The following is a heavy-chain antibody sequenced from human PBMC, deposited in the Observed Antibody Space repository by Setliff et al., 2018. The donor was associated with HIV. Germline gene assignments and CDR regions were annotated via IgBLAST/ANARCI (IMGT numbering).Heavy chain of an antibody. J-gene: IGHJ4*02. V-gene: IGHV4-38-2*02. Sequence: PSETLSLTCTVSGYSISSGYYWGWIRQPPGKGLEWIGRIYPSGSTSYNPSLQSRVVMSVDTSKNQFSLRLISVTAADTAVYFCARVSKGDYGGNFDSWGQGTLVTVSS. CDR3: ARVSKGDYGGNFDS. CDR1: GYSISSGYY. CDR2: IYPSGST. D-gene: IGHD4-17*01.